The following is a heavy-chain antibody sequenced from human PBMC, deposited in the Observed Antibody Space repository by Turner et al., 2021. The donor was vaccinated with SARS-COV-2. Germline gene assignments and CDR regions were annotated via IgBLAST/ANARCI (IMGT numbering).Heavy chain of an antibody. J-gene: IGHJ6*02. CDR2: LEYAVRT. V-gene: IGHV4-59*01. CDR3: ARGWAWTTEKSWYYYGMDF. D-gene: IGHD4-4*01. CDR1: GSISDYY. Sequence: GSISDYYWTWIRQSPGRGLEWIGYLEYAVRTHYNLSLKSRVTISETSEDQFSLELSSVTAADTAIDYCARGWAWTTEKSWYYYGMDFWGQGTTVTVSS.